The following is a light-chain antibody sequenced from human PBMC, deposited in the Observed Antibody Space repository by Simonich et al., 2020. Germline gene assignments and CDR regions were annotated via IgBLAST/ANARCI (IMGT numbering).Light chain of an antibody. J-gene: IGLJ2*01. V-gene: IGLV2-23*01. CDR1: SSDVGSYNL. Sequence: QSALTQPASVSGSPGQSITIPCPGTSSDVGSYNLVSGDQQHPGKAPKLMIFEGSKRPSWVSNRFSGSKSGNTASLTISGLQAEDEADYYCCSYAGSSTVVFGGGTKLTVL. CDR2: EGS. CDR3: CSYAGSSTVV.